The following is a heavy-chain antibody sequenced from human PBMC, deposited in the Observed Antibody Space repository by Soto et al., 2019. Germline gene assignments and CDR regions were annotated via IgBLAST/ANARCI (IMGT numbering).Heavy chain of an antibody. CDR1: GFTFNTYW. J-gene: IGHJ4*02. Sequence: EVQLVESGGDLVQPGGSLRLSCVASGFTFNTYWMSWVRQAPGKGQEWVANIKEDGSDKYYVDSVKGRFTISRDNAKNLLYLQMNSLGAGDTAMYYCARFTRGSSGDYWGQGTLVTVSS. CDR3: ARFTRGSSGDY. V-gene: IGHV3-7*01. CDR2: IKEDGSDK. D-gene: IGHD6-19*01.